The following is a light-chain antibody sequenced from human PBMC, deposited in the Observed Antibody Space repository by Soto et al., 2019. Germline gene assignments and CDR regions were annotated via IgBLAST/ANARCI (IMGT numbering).Light chain of an antibody. Sequence: QSAPTQPPCASGSPGQSVTISCSGTSSDVGGYNYVSWYQQYPGKAPKLMIYEVSKRPSGVPDRFSGSKSGNTASLTVSGLQPEDEADYYCSSYAGSSTWVFGGGTKLTV. CDR2: EVS. CDR3: SSYAGSSTWV. CDR1: SSDVGGYNY. V-gene: IGLV2-8*01. J-gene: IGLJ3*02.